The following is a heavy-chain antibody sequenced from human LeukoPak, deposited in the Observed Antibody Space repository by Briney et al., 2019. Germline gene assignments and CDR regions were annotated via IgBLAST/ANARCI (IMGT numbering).Heavy chain of an antibody. Sequence: GDSVKVSCTASGGTFSGYAISWVRQVPGQGLEWMGRIIPTLDTANYAQTFEDRVTITSDKSTSTAYRELRSLRSEDTAVYYCAGTQGYLDKGFDYWGQGTLVTVSS. CDR2: IIPTLDTA. J-gene: IGHJ4*02. V-gene: IGHV1-69*04. CDR1: GGTFSGYA. CDR3: AGTQGYLDKGFDY. D-gene: IGHD1-26*01.